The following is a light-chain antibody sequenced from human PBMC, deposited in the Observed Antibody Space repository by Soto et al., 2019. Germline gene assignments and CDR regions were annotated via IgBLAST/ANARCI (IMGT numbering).Light chain of an antibody. V-gene: IGKV3D-20*02. Sequence: EIVLTQSPGTLSLSPGARDPLSCRASQSVSSSYLAWYQQKPGQAPRLLIYDASNRATGIPARFSGSGSGTDFTLTISSLEPEDFAVYYCQQRSNWPLTFGGGTKVDIK. CDR2: DAS. CDR1: QSVSSSY. J-gene: IGKJ4*01. CDR3: QQRSNWPLT.